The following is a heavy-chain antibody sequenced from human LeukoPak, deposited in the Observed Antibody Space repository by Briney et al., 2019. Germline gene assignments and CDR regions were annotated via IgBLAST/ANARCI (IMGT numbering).Heavy chain of an antibody. J-gene: IGHJ5*02. V-gene: IGHV1-69*04. CDR1: GGTFSSYA. D-gene: IGHD5-18*01. CDR2: IIPILGIA. CDR3: ARDRVTPNWFDP. Sequence: SVKVSCKASGGTFSSYAISWVRQAPGQGLEWMGRIIPILGIANYAQKFQGRVTITADKSTSTAYMELSSLRSEDAAVYYCARDRVTPNWFDPWGQGTLVTVSS.